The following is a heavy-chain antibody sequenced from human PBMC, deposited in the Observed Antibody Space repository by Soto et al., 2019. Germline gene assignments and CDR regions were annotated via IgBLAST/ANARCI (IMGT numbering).Heavy chain of an antibody. CDR1: GFTFSSYG. CDR2: ISYDGSNK. J-gene: IGHJ6*02. V-gene: IGHV3-30*03. D-gene: IGHD6-19*01. CDR3: TIAVAGPNYYYYYGMDV. Sequence: GGSLRLSCAASGFTFSSYGMHWVRQAPGKGLEWVAVISYDGSNKYYADSVKGRFTISRDNSKNTLYLQMNSLRAEDTAVYYCTIAVAGPNYYYYYGMDVWGQGTTVTVSS.